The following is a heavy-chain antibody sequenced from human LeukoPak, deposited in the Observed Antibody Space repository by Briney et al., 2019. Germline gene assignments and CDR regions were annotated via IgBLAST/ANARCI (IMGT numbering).Heavy chain of an antibody. CDR2: INHSGST. CDR3: ARPLNWGSRRGFNWFDP. D-gene: IGHD7-27*01. J-gene: IGHJ5*02. Sequence: SETLSLTCAVYGGSFSGYYWSWIRQPPGKGLEWIGEINHSGSTNYNPSLKSRVTISVDTSKNQFSLKLSSVTAADTAVYYCARPLNWGSRRGFNWFDPWGQGTLVTVSS. CDR1: GGSFSGYY. V-gene: IGHV4-34*01.